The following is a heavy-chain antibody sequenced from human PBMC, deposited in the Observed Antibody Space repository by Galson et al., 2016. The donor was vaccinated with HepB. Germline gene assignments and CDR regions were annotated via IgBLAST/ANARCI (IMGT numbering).Heavy chain of an antibody. CDR3: AKERLVRQILNH. D-gene: IGHD3-9*01. CDR2: ISTRRTT. V-gene: IGHV3-23*01. J-gene: IGHJ5*02. Sequence: SLRLSCAASGFVFSNFGLSWVRQAPGKGLEWVASISTRRTTYYSDSAQSRFTISRDNSNNTRYLQMNGMRAEDTAVYYCAKERLVRQILNHWGQGTLLTVSS. CDR1: GFVFSNFG.